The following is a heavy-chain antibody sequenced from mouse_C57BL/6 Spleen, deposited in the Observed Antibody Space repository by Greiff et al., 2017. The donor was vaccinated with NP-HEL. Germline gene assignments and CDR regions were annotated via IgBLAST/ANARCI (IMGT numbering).Heavy chain of an antibody. V-gene: IGHV1-69*01. Sequence: QVQLKQSGAELVMPGASVKLSCKASGYTFTSYWMHWVKQRPGQGLEWIGEIDPSDSYTNYNQTFKGKSTLTVDISSSTAYMQLSSLTSEDSAVYYCARGYDGSSLAWFAYWGQGTLVTVSA. CDR2: IDPSDSYT. D-gene: IGHD1-1*01. J-gene: IGHJ3*01. CDR3: ARGYDGSSLAWFAY. CDR1: GYTFTSYW.